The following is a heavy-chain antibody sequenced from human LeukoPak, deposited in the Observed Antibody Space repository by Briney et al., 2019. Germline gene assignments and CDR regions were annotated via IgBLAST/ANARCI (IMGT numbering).Heavy chain of an antibody. CDR2: ISYDGSNK. D-gene: IGHD3-22*01. V-gene: IGHV3-30*04. Sequence: PGGCLRLSCAASGFTFSSYAMHWVRQAPGKGLEWVAVISYDGSNKKYADSVKGRFTISRDNSKNTLYLQMNSLRAEDTAVYYCARASLQRIRDSSGYSYWGQGTLVTVSS. CDR3: ARASLQRIRDSSGYSY. J-gene: IGHJ4*02. CDR1: GFTFSSYA.